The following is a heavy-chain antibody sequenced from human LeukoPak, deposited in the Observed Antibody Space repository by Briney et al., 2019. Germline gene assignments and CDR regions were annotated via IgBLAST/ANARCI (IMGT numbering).Heavy chain of an antibody. D-gene: IGHD3-9*01. CDR1: GFTFSSYA. V-gene: IGHV3-21*01. J-gene: IGHJ5*01. CDR3: ARGKTAFDILTGYDS. Sequence: GGSLRLSCAASGFTFSSYAMNWVRQAPGKGLEWVSCISSSSSYIYYADSVKGRFTISRDNTKNSLILQMDSLIAEDTAVYYCARGKTAFDILTGYDSWGQGTLVTVSS. CDR2: ISSSSSYI.